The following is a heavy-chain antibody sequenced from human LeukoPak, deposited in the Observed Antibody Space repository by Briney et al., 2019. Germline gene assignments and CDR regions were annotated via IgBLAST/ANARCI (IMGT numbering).Heavy chain of an antibody. CDR1: GYTFTSYG. J-gene: IGHJ4*02. D-gene: IGHD3-22*01. V-gene: IGHV1-18*01. Sequence: ASVTVSCKASGYTFTSYGISWVRQAPGQGLEWMGWISAYNGNTNYAQKLQGRVTMTTDTSTSTAYMELRSLRSDDTAVYYCASWAHYYYDSSGYLNWGQGTLVTVSS. CDR2: ISAYNGNT. CDR3: ASWAHYYYDSSGYLN.